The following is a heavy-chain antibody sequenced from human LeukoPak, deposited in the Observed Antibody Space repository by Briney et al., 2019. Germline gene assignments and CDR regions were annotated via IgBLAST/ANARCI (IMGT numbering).Heavy chain of an antibody. V-gene: IGHV4-30-4*01. J-gene: IGHJ3*02. CDR2: IYYSGST. D-gene: IGHD2-2*01. Sequence: SQTLSLTCTVSGGSISSGDYYWSWIRQPPGKGLEWIGYIYYSGSTYYNPSLKSRVTRSVDTSKNQFSLKLSSVTAADTAVYYCARGYIVVVPAATADDAFDIWGQGTMVTVSS. CDR3: ARGYIVVVPAATADDAFDI. CDR1: GGSISSGDYY.